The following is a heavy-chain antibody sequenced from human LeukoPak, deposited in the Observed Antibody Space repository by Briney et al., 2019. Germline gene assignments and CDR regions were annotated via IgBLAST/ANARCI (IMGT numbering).Heavy chain of an antibody. CDR2: IYTDGRT. J-gene: IGHJ4*02. V-gene: IGHV3-53*01. CDR3: SADNTWIDY. Sequence: GGSLRLSCAASGFSVSSSYMTWVRQAPGKGLEWVSVIYTDGRTDYADSVKGRFTVSRDSSENTLYLQMNSLRTVDTAVYYRSADNTWIDYWGQGALVTVSS. D-gene: IGHD1-1*01. CDR1: GFSVSSSY.